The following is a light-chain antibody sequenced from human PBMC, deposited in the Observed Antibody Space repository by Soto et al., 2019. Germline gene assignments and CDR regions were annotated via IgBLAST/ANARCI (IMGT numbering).Light chain of an antibody. CDR3: AGWDDSLNGPV. CDR2: RNN. V-gene: IGLV1-44*01. Sequence: QSVLTQPPSASGTPGQSVTISCSGSTSNIGTNTVSWYQQLPGTAPKLLISRNNQRPSGVPDRFSGSKSGASGSLAISGLQSEDEAYYYCAGWDDSLNGPVFGGGTKLTAL. J-gene: IGLJ3*02. CDR1: TSNIGTNT.